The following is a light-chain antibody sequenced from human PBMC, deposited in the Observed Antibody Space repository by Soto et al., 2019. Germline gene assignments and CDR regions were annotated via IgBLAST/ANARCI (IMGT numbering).Light chain of an antibody. Sequence: DIQMTQSPSSLSASVGDRVTITCRASQSISSYLNWYQQKPGKVPKLLIYAASSLQGGVPSRFSGSGSGTDFTPTISSLQPEDFATYYCQQSFSAPWTFGQGTKVDIK. CDR1: QSISSY. CDR2: AAS. J-gene: IGKJ1*01. V-gene: IGKV1-39*01. CDR3: QQSFSAPWT.